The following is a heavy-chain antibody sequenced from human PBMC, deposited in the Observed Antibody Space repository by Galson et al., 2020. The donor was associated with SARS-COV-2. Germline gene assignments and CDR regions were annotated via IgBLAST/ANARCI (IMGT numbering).Heavy chain of an antibody. CDR3: ARQGVNMIVLVTVPGWFFDL. V-gene: IGHV4-38-2*01. Sequence: SETLSLTCAVSGYSISTTNYWGWVRQPPGQGLEWIGSIYPSGSTYYNPSLKSRVTISVDTSRNQFSLRLDSVTAADTALYYCARQGVNMIVLVTVPGWFFDLWGRGTLVTVSS. D-gene: IGHD3-22*01. J-gene: IGHJ2*01. CDR2: IYPSGST. CDR1: GYSISTTNY.